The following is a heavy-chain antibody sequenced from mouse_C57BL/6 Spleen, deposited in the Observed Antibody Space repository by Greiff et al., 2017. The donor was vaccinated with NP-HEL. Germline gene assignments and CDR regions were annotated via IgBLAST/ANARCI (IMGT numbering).Heavy chain of an antibody. V-gene: IGHV5-6*02. D-gene: IGHD2-3*01. Sequence: EVKLMESGGDLVKPGGSLKLSCAASGFTFSSYGMSWVRQTPDKRLEWVATISSGGSYTYYPDSVKGRFTISRDNAKNTLYLQMSSLKSEDTAMYYCARRFYDAGGFDYWGQGTTLTVSS. J-gene: IGHJ2*01. CDR3: ARRFYDAGGFDY. CDR1: GFTFSSYG. CDR2: ISSGGSYT.